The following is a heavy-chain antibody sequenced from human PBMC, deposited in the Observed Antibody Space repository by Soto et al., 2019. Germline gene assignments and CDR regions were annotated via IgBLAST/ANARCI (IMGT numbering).Heavy chain of an antibody. D-gene: IGHD6-19*01. CDR2: IIPILGIA. Sequence: QVQLVQSGAEVKKPGSSVKVSCKASGGTFSSYTISWVRQAPGQGLEWMGRIIPILGIANYAQKFQGRVTITADKSTSTAYMELSSLRSEDTAVYYCARTRHSGQWPEDYWGQGTLVTVSS. V-gene: IGHV1-69*02. CDR1: GGTFSSYT. J-gene: IGHJ4*02. CDR3: ARTRHSGQWPEDY.